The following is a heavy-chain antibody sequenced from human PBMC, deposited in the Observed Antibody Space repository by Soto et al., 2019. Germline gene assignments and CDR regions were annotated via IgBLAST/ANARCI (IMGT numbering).Heavy chain of an antibody. V-gene: IGHV3-30*18. CDR1: GFTFSSYN. CDR3: AKALGELSPESYDH. J-gene: IGHJ4*02. CDR2: ILYDGSNQ. D-gene: IGHD3-10*01. Sequence: QVQLVESVGGVVQPGRSLRLSCAASGFTFSSYNMHWVRQAPGKGLEWVAIILYDGSNQYYADSVKGRFTISRDNSKNTLYLEMNSLRVDDTAVYYCAKALGELSPESYDHWGQGVLVTVS.